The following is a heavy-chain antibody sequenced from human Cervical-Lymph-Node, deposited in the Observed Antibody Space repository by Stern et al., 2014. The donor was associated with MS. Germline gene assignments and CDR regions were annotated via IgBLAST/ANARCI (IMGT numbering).Heavy chain of an antibody. J-gene: IGHJ5*01. CDR2: IKGDGSET. Sequence: EVQLVESGGGLVQPGGSQRLSCVASGSTFSTSWMSWVRQAPGKGLEWVAKIKGDGSETYYLDSVKGRFTISRDNAKSSLYLEMNSLRAEDTAVYYCTRFLQSGWSDLFDSWGRGTLVTVSS. V-gene: IGHV3-7*01. D-gene: IGHD6-19*01. CDR3: TRFLQSGWSDLFDS. CDR1: GSTFSTSW.